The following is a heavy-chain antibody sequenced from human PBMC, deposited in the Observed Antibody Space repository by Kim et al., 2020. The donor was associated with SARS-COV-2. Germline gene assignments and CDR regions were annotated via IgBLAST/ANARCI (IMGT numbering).Heavy chain of an antibody. CDR2: IRWNSGRT. CDR3: ARDHSSGYYDYFDY. V-gene: IGHV3-9*01. D-gene: IGHD5-18*01. Sequence: GGSLRLSCAASGFNFGDYGMHWVRQAPGKGLEWVSGIRWNSGRTAYADSVKGRFTISRDNSKNSLYLQMNSLGVEDTALYYCARDHSSGYYDYFDYWGQGTLVTVSS. CDR1: GFNFGDYG. J-gene: IGHJ4*02.